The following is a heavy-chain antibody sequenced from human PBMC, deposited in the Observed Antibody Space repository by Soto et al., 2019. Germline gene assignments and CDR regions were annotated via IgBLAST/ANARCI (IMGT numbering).Heavy chain of an antibody. CDR1: GYTFTAYA. V-gene: IGHV1-3*05. Sequence: QVQLVQSGAEEKKPGASVKVSCETSGYTFTAYAIHWVRQAPGQTLEWMGWINAANGNTRSAQKFQNRLTLTRDTSADTAYMELSSLRFRDTAEYYCAKSAIRPSGGLIRPFDFWGQGNLVAVSS. D-gene: IGHD3-16*02. CDR2: INAANGNT. J-gene: IGHJ4*02. CDR3: AKSAIRPSGGLIRPFDF.